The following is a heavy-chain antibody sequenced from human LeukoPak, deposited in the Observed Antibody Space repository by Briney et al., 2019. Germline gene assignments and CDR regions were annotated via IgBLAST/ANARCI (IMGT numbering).Heavy chain of an antibody. V-gene: IGHV4-59*06. Sequence: KSSETLSLTCTVSGGSISSYYWSWIRQPPGKGLEWIGYIYYSGSTYYNPSLKSRVTISVDTSKNQFSLKLSSVTAADTAVYYCASRAGYSYGHTSYYFDYWGQGTLVTVSS. D-gene: IGHD5-18*01. CDR1: GGSISSYY. CDR3: ASRAGYSYGHTSYYFDY. J-gene: IGHJ4*02. CDR2: IYYSGST.